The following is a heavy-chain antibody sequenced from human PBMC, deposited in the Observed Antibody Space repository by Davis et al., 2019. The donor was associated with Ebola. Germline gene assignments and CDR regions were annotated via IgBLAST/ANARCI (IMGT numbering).Heavy chain of an antibody. Sequence: GESLKISCAASGFTFSSYWMSWVRQAPGKGLEWVANIKQDGSEKYYVDSVKGRFTISRDNAKNSLYLQMNSLRAEDTAVYYCARDDTWDSNCGGDCYWDYWGQGTLVTVSS. V-gene: IGHV3-7*03. CDR1: GFTFSSYW. CDR3: ARDDTWDSNCGGDCYWDY. D-gene: IGHD2-21*01. J-gene: IGHJ4*02. CDR2: IKQDGSEK.